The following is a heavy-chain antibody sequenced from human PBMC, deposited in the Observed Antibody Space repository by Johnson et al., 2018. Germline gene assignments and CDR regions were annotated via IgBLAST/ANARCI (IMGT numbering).Heavy chain of an antibody. V-gene: IGHV3-21*01. CDR2: ISSSSGYI. D-gene: IGHD3-22*01. Sequence: EVQLVESGGGLVQXGRSLRLXCAASGFTLRSYGMYWVRQALGKGLEWVSSISSSSGYIYYVDYVKGRFTISRDNAKNSLYLQMNSLRAEDTAVYYCARDKPRGITMKGFDPWGQGTLVTVSS. J-gene: IGHJ5*02. CDR3: ARDKPRGITMKGFDP. CDR1: GFTLRSYG.